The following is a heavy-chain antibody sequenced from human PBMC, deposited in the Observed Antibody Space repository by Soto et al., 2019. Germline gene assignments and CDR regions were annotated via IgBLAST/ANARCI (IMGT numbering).Heavy chain of an antibody. CDR1: GFSLSTSGVG. V-gene: IGHV2-5*02. CDR2: IYWDDDK. CDR3: AHSTDGDEVLRFLEWFRFDY. J-gene: IGHJ4*02. D-gene: IGHD3-3*01. Sequence: SGPTLVKPTQTLTLTCTFSGFSLSTSGVGVGWIRQPPGKALEWLALIYWDDDKRYSPSLKSRLTITKDTSKNQVVLTMTNMDPVDTATYYCAHSTDGDEVLRFLEWFRFDYWGQGTLVTVSS.